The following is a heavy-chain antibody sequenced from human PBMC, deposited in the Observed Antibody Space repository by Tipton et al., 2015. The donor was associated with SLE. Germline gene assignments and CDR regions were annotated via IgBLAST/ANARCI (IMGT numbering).Heavy chain of an antibody. D-gene: IGHD6-13*01. J-gene: IGHJ2*01. CDR1: GGSISSYY. CDR2: IYYSGST. CDR3: ARVAYSSSWYLYFDL. Sequence: TLSLTCTVSGGSISSYYWSWIRQPPEKGLEWIGYIYYSGSTNYNPSRKSRVTISVDTSKNQFSLKPSSVTAADTAVYYCARVAYSSSWYLYFDLWGRGSLVTVSS. V-gene: IGHV4-59*08.